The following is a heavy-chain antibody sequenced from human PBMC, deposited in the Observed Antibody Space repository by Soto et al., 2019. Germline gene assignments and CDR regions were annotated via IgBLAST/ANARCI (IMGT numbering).Heavy chain of an antibody. Sequence: RGESLKISCKGSGYIFANDWIAWVRQMPRKGLEWMGIIFPGDSDTRYSPSFQGQVTISADKSINTAYLQWSSLKASDTAVYYCARLGAAHPYFDFWGQGDLVTVSS. CDR2: IFPGDSDT. CDR1: GYIFANDW. D-gene: IGHD6-6*01. J-gene: IGHJ4*02. V-gene: IGHV5-51*01. CDR3: ARLGAAHPYFDF.